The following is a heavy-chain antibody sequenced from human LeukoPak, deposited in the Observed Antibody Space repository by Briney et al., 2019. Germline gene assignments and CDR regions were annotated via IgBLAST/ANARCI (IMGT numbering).Heavy chain of an antibody. CDR2: IKQDGSEK. CDR3: ARDKAYYGSGSYLDD. CDR1: GFTFSSYW. J-gene: IGHJ4*02. V-gene: IGHV3-7*03. D-gene: IGHD3-10*01. Sequence: GGSLRLSCAASGFTFSSYWMSWVRQAPGKGLEWVANIKQDGSEKYYVDSVEGRFTISRDNAKNSLYLQMNSLRAEDTAVYYCARDKAYYGSGSYLDDWGQGTLVTVSS.